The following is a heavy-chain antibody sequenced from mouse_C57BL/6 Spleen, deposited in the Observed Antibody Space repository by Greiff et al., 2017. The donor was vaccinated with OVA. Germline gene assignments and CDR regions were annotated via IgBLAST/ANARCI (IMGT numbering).Heavy chain of an antibody. V-gene: IGHV5-17*01. CDR3: ADSNPYYYAMDY. D-gene: IGHD2-5*01. CDR1: GFTFSDSG. CDR2: ISSGSSTI. Sequence: EVMLVESGGGLVKPGGSLKLSCAASGFTFSDSGMHWVRQAPEKGLEWVAYISSGSSTIYYADTVKGRFTISRDNAKNTLFLQLTSLRSEDTAMDYCADSNPYYYAMDYWGQGTSVTGSS. J-gene: IGHJ4*01.